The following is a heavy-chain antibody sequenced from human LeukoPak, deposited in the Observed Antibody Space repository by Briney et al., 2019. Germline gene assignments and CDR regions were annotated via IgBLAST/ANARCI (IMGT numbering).Heavy chain of an antibody. Sequence: ASVKVSCKASGYTFTSNGIIWVRQAPGQGPEGMGWISGYNGNTNYAPKLQGRVTMTTDTSTTTAYMELRSLRSDDTAVYYCASGGLYYFDYWGQGTLVTVSS. D-gene: IGHD3-16*01. CDR3: ASGGLYYFDY. CDR1: GYTFTSNG. V-gene: IGHV1-18*01. CDR2: ISGYNGNT. J-gene: IGHJ4*02.